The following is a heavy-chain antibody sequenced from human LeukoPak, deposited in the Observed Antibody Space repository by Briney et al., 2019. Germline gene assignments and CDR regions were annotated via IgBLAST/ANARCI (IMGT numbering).Heavy chain of an antibody. V-gene: IGHV4-39*07. CDR2: GDYSGGT. CDR3: AGERGEEYSSGWYKTNYFYN. J-gene: IGHJ4*02. D-gene: IGHD6-19*01. CDR1: GDSFTSVTDY. Sequence: SETLSLTCTVSGDSFTSVTDYWAWIRQPPGKGLEWIASGDYSGGTYYNPSLESRVAISAGTSKNQISLKLTSVTGADTAVYYCAGERGEEYSSGWYKTNYFYNWGQGIRVTVSS.